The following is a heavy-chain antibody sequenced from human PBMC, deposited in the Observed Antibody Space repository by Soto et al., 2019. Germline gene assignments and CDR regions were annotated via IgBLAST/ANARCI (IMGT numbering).Heavy chain of an antibody. Sequence: SETLSLTCTVSGGSISSSSYYWGWIRQPPGKGLEWIGSIYYSGSTYYNPSLKSRVTISVDTSKNQFSLKLSSVTAADTAVYYCARQGSITIFGWGQGTLVTVSS. CDR2: IYYSGST. D-gene: IGHD3-3*01. CDR3: ARQGSITIFG. V-gene: IGHV4-39*01. CDR1: GGSISSSSYY. J-gene: IGHJ4*02.